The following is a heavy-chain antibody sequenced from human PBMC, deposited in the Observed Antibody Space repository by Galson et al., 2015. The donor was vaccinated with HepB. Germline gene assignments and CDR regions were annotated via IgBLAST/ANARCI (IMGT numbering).Heavy chain of an antibody. J-gene: IGHJ4*02. CDR2: VVPVFGIG. V-gene: IGHV1-69*10. Sequence: SVKVSCKASGGTFNSLSINWVRQAPGQGLEWMGGVVPVFGIGNYAQKFQGRVTITVDKPTTTAYMELTRLTSDDTAIYYCATGADCSGGSCSEGYWGRGTLVTVSS. CDR3: ATGADCSGGSCSEGY. D-gene: IGHD2-8*02. CDR1: GGTFNSLS.